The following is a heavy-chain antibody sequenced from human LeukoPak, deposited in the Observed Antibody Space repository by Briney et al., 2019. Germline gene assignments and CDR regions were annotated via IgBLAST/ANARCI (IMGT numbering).Heavy chain of an antibody. Sequence: ASVKVSCKVSGHTLAEPSMHWVRQAPGKGLEWLGGFDPEKGETVYAQNFQGRVTMTEDVSTDTAYLELSSLRSEDTAVYYCAISPSRFWVGCMDVWGTGTTVTVSS. J-gene: IGHJ6*03. CDR2: FDPEKGET. CDR1: GHTLAEPS. CDR3: AISPSRFWVGCMDV. V-gene: IGHV1-24*01. D-gene: IGHD3-3*01.